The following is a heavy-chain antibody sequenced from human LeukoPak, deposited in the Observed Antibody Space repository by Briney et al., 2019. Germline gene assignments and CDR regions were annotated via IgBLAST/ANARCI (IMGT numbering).Heavy chain of an antibody. Sequence: GGSLRLSCAASGFTFSDHYMSWIRQAPGKGLEWVSYISSSGSTIYYADSVKGRFTISRDNAKNSLYLQMNSLRAEDTAVYYCARDIYDSSGYYFGVDYWGQGTLVTVSS. CDR3: ARDIYDSSGYYFGVDY. D-gene: IGHD3-22*01. CDR2: ISSSGSTI. V-gene: IGHV3-11*04. J-gene: IGHJ4*02. CDR1: GFTFSDHY.